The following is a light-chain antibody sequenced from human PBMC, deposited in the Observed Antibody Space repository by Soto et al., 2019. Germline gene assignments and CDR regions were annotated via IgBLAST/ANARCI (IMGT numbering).Light chain of an antibody. CDR2: EVS. J-gene: IGLJ1*01. CDR1: SSDVGGYPY. Sequence: QSVLTQPASVSGSPGQSITISCTGTSSDVGGYPYVSWYQQHPGKAPKLMIYEVSDRPSGISSRFSCSKSGNTASLTISGLQTEDEADYYCSSYTSSSTLFGTGTKVTVL. CDR3: SSYTSSSTL. V-gene: IGLV2-14*01.